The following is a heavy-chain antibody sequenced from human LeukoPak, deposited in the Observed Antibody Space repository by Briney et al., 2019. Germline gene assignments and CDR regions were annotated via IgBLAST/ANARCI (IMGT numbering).Heavy chain of an antibody. CDR3: ASYDVFSGYYTPFDY. CDR2: ISYNGST. J-gene: IGHJ4*02. V-gene: IGHV4-39*07. Sequence: SETLSLTCTVSGGSISSSSYYWGWIRQPPGKGLEWIGSISYNGSTYYNPSLKGRVTISVDTSKNQFSLKLSSVTAAETAMYYCASYDVFSGYYTPFDYWGQGTLVTVSS. CDR1: GGSISSSSYY. D-gene: IGHD3-3*01.